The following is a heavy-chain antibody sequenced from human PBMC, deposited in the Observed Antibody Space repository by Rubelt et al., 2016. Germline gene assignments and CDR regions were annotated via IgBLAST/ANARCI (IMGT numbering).Heavy chain of an antibody. J-gene: IGHJ5*02. D-gene: IGHD3-3*01. Sequence: SGSTYYNPSLKSRVTISVDTSKNQFSLKLSSVTAADTAVYYCARQYDFWSGYYTRSEPLLGYNWFDPWGQGTLVTVSS. V-gene: IGHV4-39*01. CDR3: ARQYDFWSGYYTRSEPLLGYNWFDP. CDR2: SGST.